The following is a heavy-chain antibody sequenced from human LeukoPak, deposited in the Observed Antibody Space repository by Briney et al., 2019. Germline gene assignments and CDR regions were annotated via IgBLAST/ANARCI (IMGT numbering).Heavy chain of an antibody. D-gene: IGHD6-19*01. J-gene: IGHJ4*02. CDR1: GYSFTTYW. CDR3: ARCSVQWLSDQFNY. CDR2: IYPGDSDI. V-gene: IGHV5-51*01. Sequence: GESLKISCKVSGYSFTTYWIGWVRQMPGKGLEWMGIIYPGDSDIRYSPSIQGQVTISADKSTSTAYLQWSSLKASDTAMYYCARCSVQWLSDQFNYWGQGTLVTVSS.